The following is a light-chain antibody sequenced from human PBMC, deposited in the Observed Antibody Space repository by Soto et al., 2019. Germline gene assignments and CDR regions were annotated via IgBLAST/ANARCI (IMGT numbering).Light chain of an antibody. CDR2: DIV. J-gene: IGLJ2*01. CDR3: FLSQCPVVI. V-gene: IGLV7-46*02. CDR1: TGGVTSCHY. Sequence: QAVVTQEPSLTVSPGGTVTRTCGSSTGGVTSCHYRHWFEQKPGQAPRTLSYDIVKKQSCTAARFSGYLLGGKAALTLLDAQCEYESEYYFFLSQCPVVIFCGGTKVSLL.